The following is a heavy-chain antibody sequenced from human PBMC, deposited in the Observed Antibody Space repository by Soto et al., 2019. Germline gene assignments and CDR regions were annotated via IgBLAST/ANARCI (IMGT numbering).Heavy chain of an antibody. D-gene: IGHD4-17*01. CDR2: IIPIFGTA. CDR3: ARSADYGAPTDALAN. V-gene: IGHV1-69*01. Sequence: QVQLVQSGAEVKKPGSSVKVSCKASGGTFSSYAISWVRQAPGQGLEWMGGIIPIFGTANYAQKFQGRVTITEDESTSTAYRELSSLRSEDTALDYSARSADYGAPTDALANWGQGTMVTVSS. J-gene: IGHJ3*02. CDR1: GGTFSSYA.